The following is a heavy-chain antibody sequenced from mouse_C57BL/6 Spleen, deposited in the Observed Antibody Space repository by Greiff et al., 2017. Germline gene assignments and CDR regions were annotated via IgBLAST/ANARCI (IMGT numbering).Heavy chain of an antibody. CDR3: ARGEDYGNFDY. Sequence: EVKLVESGGGLVKPGGSLKLSCAASGFTFSDYGMHWVRQAPEKGLEWVAYISSGSSTIYYTDTVKGRFTISRDNAKNTLFLQMTSLRSEDTAMYYCARGEDYGNFDYWGQGTTLTVSS. CDR1: GFTFSDYG. J-gene: IGHJ2*01. V-gene: IGHV5-17*01. CDR2: ISSGSSTI. D-gene: IGHD2-1*01.